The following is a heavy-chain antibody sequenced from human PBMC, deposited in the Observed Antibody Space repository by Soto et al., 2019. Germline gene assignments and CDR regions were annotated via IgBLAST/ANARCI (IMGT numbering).Heavy chain of an antibody. CDR1: GFNFVNYG. V-gene: IGHV1-18*01. Sequence: QVQLEQSGPEVRKPGASVKVSCKASGFNFVNYGISWVRLALGRGLEWMGWINVEDGNTNYPQKVQGRVTLTTDTSTRTAYMELRSLRSDDTAVYFCARVGAARVLWDFDYWGQGTPVTVST. CDR2: INVEDGNT. CDR3: ARVGAARVLWDFDY. D-gene: IGHD1-26*01. J-gene: IGHJ4*02.